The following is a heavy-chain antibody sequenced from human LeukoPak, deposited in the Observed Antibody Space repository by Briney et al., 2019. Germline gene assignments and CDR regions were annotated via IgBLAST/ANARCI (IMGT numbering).Heavy chain of an antibody. J-gene: IGHJ4*02. D-gene: IGHD6-25*01. CDR2: IKQDGSEK. V-gene: IGHV3-7*03. CDR3: AKSPAADPYYFDY. Sequence: GGSLRLSCAATGFTFSDYWMSWVRQAPEMGLEWVANIKQDGSEKYYVDSVMGRFTISRDNAKNSLYLQMNSLRAEDMALYYCAKSPAADPYYFDYWGQGTLVTVSS. CDR1: GFTFSDYW.